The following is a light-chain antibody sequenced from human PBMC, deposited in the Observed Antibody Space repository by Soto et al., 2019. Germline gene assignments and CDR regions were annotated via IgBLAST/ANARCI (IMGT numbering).Light chain of an antibody. CDR1: QSVSGN. CDR3: QQYYNWPLT. J-gene: IGKJ5*01. Sequence: EIVVTQSPATRSVSPGERDTLSCRASQSVSGNLAWYQQKPGQAPRLLIYGASTRATGIPARFSGSGSGTDFTLTISSLQSEDFAIYYCQQYYNWPLTFGPGTRLEIE. CDR2: GAS. V-gene: IGKV3-15*01.